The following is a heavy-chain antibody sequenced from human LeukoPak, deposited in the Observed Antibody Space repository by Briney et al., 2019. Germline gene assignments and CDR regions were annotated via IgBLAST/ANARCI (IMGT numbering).Heavy chain of an antibody. Sequence: SDAVSVTCKVSGYSISNDYFRGLIREPPGEGPGLLRSIHHSGSTYYNPSLKGRVTISVETSKNQFYMKLSSVTAADTAVYYCARGPYSGSYYVVSPIDYWGQGALVTVSS. D-gene: IGHD1-26*01. CDR1: GYSISNDYF. CDR3: ARGPYSGSYYVVSPIDY. CDR2: IHHSGST. V-gene: IGHV4-38-2*02. J-gene: IGHJ4*02.